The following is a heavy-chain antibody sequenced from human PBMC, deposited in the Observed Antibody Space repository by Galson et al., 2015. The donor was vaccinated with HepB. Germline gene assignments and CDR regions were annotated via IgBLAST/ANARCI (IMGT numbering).Heavy chain of an antibody. CDR3: AKDIKNNPYYYYGMDV. Sequence: SLRLSCAASGFTFSSYGMHWVRQAPGKGLEWVAVIWYDGSNKYYADSVKGRFTISRDNSKNTLYLQMNSLRAEDTAVYYCAKDIKNNPYYYYGMDVWGQGTTVTVSS. CDR2: IWYDGSNK. V-gene: IGHV3-33*06. CDR1: GFTFSSYG. J-gene: IGHJ6*02. D-gene: IGHD1/OR15-1a*01.